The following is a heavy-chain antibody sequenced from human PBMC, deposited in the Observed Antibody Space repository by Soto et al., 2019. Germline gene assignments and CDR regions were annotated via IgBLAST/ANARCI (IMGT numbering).Heavy chain of an antibody. CDR1: GGTFSSYT. J-gene: IGHJ6*02. D-gene: IGHD3-3*01. CDR3: AINLCIFGVNTGMDA. Sequence: SVKVSCKASGGTFSSYTISWVRQAPGQGLEWMGEIIPIFTTANYAQKFQGRVTITADESTSTAYMELSSLRSEDTAVYYCAINLCIFGVNTGMDAWAQGAALPVSS. V-gene: IGHV1-69*13. CDR2: IIPIFTTA.